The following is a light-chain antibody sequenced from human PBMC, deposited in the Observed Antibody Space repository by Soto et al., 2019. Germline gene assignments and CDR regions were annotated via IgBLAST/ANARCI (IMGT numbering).Light chain of an antibody. J-gene: IGLJ2*01. CDR2: SNN. V-gene: IGLV1-44*01. CDR3: AAWDDSLNALV. Sequence: QSVLTQPPSASGTPGQRVTISCSGSSSNIGSNTVNWYQQLPGTAPTLLIYSNNQRLSGVPDRFSGSKSGTSASLAISGLQSEDEADYHCAAWDDSLNALVFGGGTKLTVL. CDR1: SSNIGSNT.